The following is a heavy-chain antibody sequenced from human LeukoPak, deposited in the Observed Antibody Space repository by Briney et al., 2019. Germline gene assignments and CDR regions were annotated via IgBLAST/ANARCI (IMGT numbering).Heavy chain of an antibody. CDR2: IRYDGSNK. Sequence: GGSLRLSCAASGFTFSSYGMHWVRQAPGKGLEWVAFIRYDGSNKYYADSVKGRFTISRDNSKNTLYLQMNSLRAEDAAIYYCAKGRTGFSYGYGIDYWGQGTLVTVSS. CDR1: GFTFSSYG. V-gene: IGHV3-30*02. CDR3: AKGRTGFSYGYGIDY. D-gene: IGHD5-18*01. J-gene: IGHJ4*02.